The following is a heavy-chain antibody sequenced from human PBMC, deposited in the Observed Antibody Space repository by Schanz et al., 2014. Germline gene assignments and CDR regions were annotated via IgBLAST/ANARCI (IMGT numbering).Heavy chain of an antibody. CDR1: GFTVNTNY. D-gene: IGHD5-12*01. CDR3: ARDGGRDGYNLAFDV. CDR2: MYINSGST. V-gene: IGHV3-53*01. Sequence: EVQLVESGGGLIQPGGSLRLSCAVSGFTVNTNYMSWVRQAPGKGLEWISSMYINSGSTQYADSVKGRFIISRDSSKNTLILQVNGLKAEDTAVYFCARDGGRDGYNLAFDVWGQGTLVTVSS. J-gene: IGHJ3*01.